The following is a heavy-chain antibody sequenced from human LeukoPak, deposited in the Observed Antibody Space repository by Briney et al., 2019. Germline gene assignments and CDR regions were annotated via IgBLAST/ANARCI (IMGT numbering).Heavy chain of an antibody. CDR3: AEDISSSGYYYDY. D-gene: IGHD3-22*01. CDR2: ISWNSGSI. J-gene: IGHJ4*02. Sequence: GGSLRLSCAASGLTFDDYAMHWVRQAPGKGLEWVSGISWNSGSIGYADSVKGRFTISRDNAKKSLYLQMNSLRAEDTALYYCAEDISSSGYYYDYWGQGTLVTVSS. V-gene: IGHV3-9*01. CDR1: GLTFDDYA.